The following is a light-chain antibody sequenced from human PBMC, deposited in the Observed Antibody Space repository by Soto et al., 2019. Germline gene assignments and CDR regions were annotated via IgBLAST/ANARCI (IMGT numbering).Light chain of an antibody. CDR3: QQSYTTLGT. Sequence: DIQMTQSPSSLSASVGDRVTITCRASQSISNYLNWYQQKPGKAPKVLIYAASTLQSGVLSRFSGSGSGTDFTLTISSLQPEDFATYYCQQSYTTLGTFGQGTKVEIK. CDR2: AAS. V-gene: IGKV1-39*01. J-gene: IGKJ1*01. CDR1: QSISNY.